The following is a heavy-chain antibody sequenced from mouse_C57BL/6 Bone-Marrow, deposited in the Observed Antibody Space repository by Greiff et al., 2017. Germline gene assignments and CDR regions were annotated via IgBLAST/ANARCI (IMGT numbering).Heavy chain of an antibody. D-gene: IGHD1-1*01. CDR1: GFNIKDDY. J-gene: IGHJ2*01. V-gene: IGHV14-4*01. CDR2: IDPENGDT. Sequence: DVQLVESGAELVRPGASVKLSCTASGFNIKDDYMHWVKQRPEQGLEWIGWIDPENGDTEYASKFQGKATITADTSSNTAYLQLSSLTSEDPAVYYVTTSSYEDYFDYWGQGTTLTVSS. CDR3: TTSSYEDYFDY.